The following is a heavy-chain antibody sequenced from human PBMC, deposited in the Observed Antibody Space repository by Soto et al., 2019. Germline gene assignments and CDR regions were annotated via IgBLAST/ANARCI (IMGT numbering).Heavy chain of an antibody. D-gene: IGHD5-12*01. CDR3: ARGRDGYRRFDY. J-gene: IGHJ4*02. Sequence: SETLSLTCTVSGGSISSYYWNWIRQPPGKGLEWIGYIYYSGNTNYNPSLKSRVTISVDTSKNQFSLKLSSVTAADTAVYYCARGRDGYRRFDYWGQGTLVTVSS. CDR2: IYYSGNT. V-gene: IGHV4-59*01. CDR1: GGSISSYY.